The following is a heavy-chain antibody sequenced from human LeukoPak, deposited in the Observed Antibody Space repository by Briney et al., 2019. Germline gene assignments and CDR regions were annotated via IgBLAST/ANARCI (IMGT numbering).Heavy chain of an antibody. D-gene: IGHD6-13*01. J-gene: IGHJ4*02. CDR1: GFTFSSYS. V-gene: IGHV3-21*01. Sequence: GGSLRLSCAASGFTFSSYSMNWVRQAPGKGLEWVSSISSSSSYIYYADSVKGRFTISRDNAKNSLYLQMNSLRAEDTAAYYCARSHGYSSSYFDYWGQGTLVTVSS. CDR2: ISSSSSYI. CDR3: ARSHGYSSSYFDY.